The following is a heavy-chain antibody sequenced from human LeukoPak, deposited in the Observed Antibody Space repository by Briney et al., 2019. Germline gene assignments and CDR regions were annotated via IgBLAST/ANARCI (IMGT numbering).Heavy chain of an antibody. CDR2: IYTSGST. CDR1: GGSISSGSYY. J-gene: IGHJ3*02. D-gene: IGHD2-15*01. V-gene: IGHV4-61*02. Sequence: SETLSLTCTISGGSISSGSYYWNWIRQPAGEGLEWIGRIYTSGSTNYNPSLKSRVTISLDTSKNQFSLKLSSVTAADTAVYYCARHVGRSAFDIWGQGTMVTVSS. CDR3: ARHVGRSAFDI.